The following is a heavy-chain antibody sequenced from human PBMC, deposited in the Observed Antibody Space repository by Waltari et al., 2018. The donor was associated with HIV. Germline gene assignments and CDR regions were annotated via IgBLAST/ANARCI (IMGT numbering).Heavy chain of an antibody. CDR3: ARVLRALGYTASATLDY. V-gene: IGHV1-2*02. Sequence: QVHLVQSGAEVKKPGASVKVSCKASGYIFTGYYIHWVRQAPGQGLEWRGWINPNTGATTYAQKCQDRVTMTRDTSISTAYMELTSLNSDDTAVYYCARVLRALGYTASATLDYWGQGTLVTVSS. CDR1: GYIFTGYY. J-gene: IGHJ4*02. D-gene: IGHD2-15*01. CDR2: INPNTGAT.